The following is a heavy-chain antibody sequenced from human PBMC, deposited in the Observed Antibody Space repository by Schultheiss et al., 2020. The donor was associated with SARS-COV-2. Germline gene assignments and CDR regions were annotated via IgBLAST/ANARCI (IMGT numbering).Heavy chain of an antibody. Sequence: GGSLRLSCAASGFTVSSNCVSWVRQATGKGLEWVSAISGSGGSTYYAASVKGRFTISRDNSKNTLYLQMNSLRPEDTAVYYCAKDRTLTGSIARYLFDYWGQGTLVTVSS. CDR1: GFTVSSNC. D-gene: IGHD6-6*01. V-gene: IGHV3-23*01. J-gene: IGHJ4*02. CDR3: AKDRTLTGSIARYLFDY. CDR2: ISGSGGST.